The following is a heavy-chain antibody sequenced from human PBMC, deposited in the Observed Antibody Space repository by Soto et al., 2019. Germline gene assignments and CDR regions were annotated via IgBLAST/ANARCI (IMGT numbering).Heavy chain of an antibody. V-gene: IGHV1-46*01. J-gene: IGHJ3*02. D-gene: IGHD1-26*01. CDR1: GYTFTASY. Sequence: WASVKVSCKASGYTFTASYMHWVRQAPGQGLEWMGIIDPSGGSTSYSQKFQGRVTMTRDTSTSTVYMELNRLRSEDTAVFYCARDSGHYYRSDAFDKWGQGTMVTVSS. CDR3: ARDSGHYYRSDAFDK. CDR2: IDPSGGST.